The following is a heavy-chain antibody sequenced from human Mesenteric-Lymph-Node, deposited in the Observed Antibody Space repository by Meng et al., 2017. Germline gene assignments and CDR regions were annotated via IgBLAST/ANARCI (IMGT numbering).Heavy chain of an antibody. J-gene: IGHJ5*02. CDR3: ARDSPIAVAGTSLEPSGSNWFDP. CDR1: GYTFTSYY. Sequence: ASVKVSCKASGYTFTSYYMHWVRQAPGQGLEWMGIINPSGGSTSYAQKFQGRVTMTGDTSTSTVYMELSSLRSEDTAVYYCARDSPIAVAGTSLEPSGSNWFDPWGQGTLVTVSS. D-gene: IGHD6-19*01. CDR2: INPSGGST. V-gene: IGHV1-46*01.